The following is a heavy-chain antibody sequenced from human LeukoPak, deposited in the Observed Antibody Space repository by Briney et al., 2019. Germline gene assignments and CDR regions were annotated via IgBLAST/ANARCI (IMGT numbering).Heavy chain of an antibody. CDR3: ARPNRDPEIWFDP. Sequence: QPGGSLRLSCAASGFTFSSYWMSWVRQAPGKGLEWVANIKQDGSEKYYVDSVKGRFTISRDNAKNSLYLQMNSVRAEDTAVYYCARPNRDPEIWFDPWGQGTLVTVSS. V-gene: IGHV3-7*01. J-gene: IGHJ5*02. D-gene: IGHD5-24*01. CDR2: IKQDGSEK. CDR1: GFTFSSYW.